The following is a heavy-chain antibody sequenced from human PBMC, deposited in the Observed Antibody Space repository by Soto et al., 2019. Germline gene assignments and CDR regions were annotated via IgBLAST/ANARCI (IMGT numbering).Heavy chain of an antibody. Sequence: SETLSLTCTVSGGSISTNYWTWIRQLPGKGLEWIGYVYNSGSTNYNPSLKRRVTISEDASKSQFSLKVNSMTAADTAVYYCARYRREAVAGYTLDNWGQGILVTVSS. D-gene: IGHD6-13*01. V-gene: IGHV4-59*01. CDR3: ARYRREAVAGYTLDN. CDR2: VYNSGST. CDR1: GGSISTNY. J-gene: IGHJ4*02.